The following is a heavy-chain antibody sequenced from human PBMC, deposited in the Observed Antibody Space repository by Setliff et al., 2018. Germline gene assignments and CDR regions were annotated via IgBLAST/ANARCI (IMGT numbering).Heavy chain of an antibody. Sequence: ASVKVSCKTSGFRFTSFGFSWVRQAPGQGLEWMGWISPYSGESNYAQKFQDRLTVTADTSTKTIYMELRSLTSDDTAVYHCITDDRGHPWGHWGQGTLVTVSS. CDR1: GFRFTSFG. CDR2: ISPYSGES. V-gene: IGHV1-18*04. D-gene: IGHD3-16*01. CDR3: ITDDRGHPWGH. J-gene: IGHJ4*02.